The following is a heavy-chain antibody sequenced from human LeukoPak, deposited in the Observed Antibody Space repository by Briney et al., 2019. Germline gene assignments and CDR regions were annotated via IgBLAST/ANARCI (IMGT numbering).Heavy chain of an antibody. Sequence: PSETLSLTCTVSGGSISSYYWSWIRQPPGKGLEWIGYIYYSRSTNYNPSLKSRVTISVDTSKNQFSLKLSSVTAADTAVYYCARVPSIYYYGMDVWGQGTTVTVSS. J-gene: IGHJ6*02. D-gene: IGHD2-21*01. CDR3: ARVPSIYYYGMDV. V-gene: IGHV4-59*08. CDR2: IYYSRST. CDR1: GGSISSYY.